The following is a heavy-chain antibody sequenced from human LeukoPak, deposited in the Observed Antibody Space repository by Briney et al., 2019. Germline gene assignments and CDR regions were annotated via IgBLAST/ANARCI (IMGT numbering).Heavy chain of an antibody. J-gene: IGHJ4*02. CDR3: AREGGYSGYLDY. CDR1: GGSISSYY. CDR2: IYYIGST. D-gene: IGHD5-12*01. V-gene: IGHV4-59*01. Sequence: PSETLSLTCTVSGGSISSYYWSWIRQTPGKGLEWIGYIYYIGSTNYNPSLKNRVTISVDTSKNQFSLKLSSVTAADTAVYYCAREGGYSGYLDYWGQGSLVTVSS.